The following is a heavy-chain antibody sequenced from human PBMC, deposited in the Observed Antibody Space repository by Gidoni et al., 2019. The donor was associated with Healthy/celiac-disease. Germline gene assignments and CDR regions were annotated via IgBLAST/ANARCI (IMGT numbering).Heavy chain of an antibody. D-gene: IGHD3-22*01. CDR2: IYYSGST. CDR3: ARHRSHYYDSSGYYQNVDFDY. CDR1: GGSISSYY. J-gene: IGHJ4*02. Sequence: QVQLQESGPGLVKPSETLSLTCTVSGGSISSYYWSWIRQPPGKGLEWIGYIYYSGSTNYNPSLKSRVTISVDTSKNQFSLKLSSVTAADTAVYYCARHRSHYYDSSGYYQNVDFDYWGQGTLVTVSS. V-gene: IGHV4-59*08.